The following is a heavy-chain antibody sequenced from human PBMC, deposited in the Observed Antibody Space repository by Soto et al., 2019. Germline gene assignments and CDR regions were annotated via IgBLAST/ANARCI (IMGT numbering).Heavy chain of an antibody. J-gene: IGHJ4*02. CDR3: ARGGGYYYGSGSYYNFDY. Sequence: QVQLVESGGGVVQPGRSLRLSCAASGFTFSSYAMHWVRQAPGKGLEWVAVISYDGSNKYYADSVKGRFTISRDNSNNRLYLEMNSLRAEDTAVYYCARGGGYYYGSGSYYNFDYWGQGTLVTVSS. CDR2: ISYDGSNK. D-gene: IGHD3-10*01. CDR1: GFTFSSYA. V-gene: IGHV3-30-3*01.